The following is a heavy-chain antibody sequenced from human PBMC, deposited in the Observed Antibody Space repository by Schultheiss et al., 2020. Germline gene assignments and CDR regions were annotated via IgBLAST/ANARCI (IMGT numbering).Heavy chain of an antibody. CDR2: IYTSGST. D-gene: IGHD3-10*01. J-gene: IGHJ6*02. V-gene: IGHV4-61*02. Sequence: SQTLSLTCTVSGGSISSGGYYWSWIRQPPGKGLEWIGRIYTSGSTTYNPSLKSRVTMSVDTSKDQFSLKLNSVTAADTAVYYCARLLWFGELLGEYGMDVWGQGTTVTVSS. CDR3: ARLLWFGELLGEYGMDV. CDR1: GGSISSGGYY.